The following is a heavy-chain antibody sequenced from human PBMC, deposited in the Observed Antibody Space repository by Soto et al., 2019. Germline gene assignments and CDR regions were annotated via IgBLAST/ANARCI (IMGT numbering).Heavy chain of an antibody. CDR3: ARDLGGWPDY. CDR2: INAGNGNT. J-gene: IGHJ4*02. Sequence: QVQLVQSGAEVKKPGASVKVSCKTSGYTFTSYAMHWVRQAPGQRLEWMGWINAGNGNTKYSQKFQGRVNITIDTAASAAYMELSSLRSEDTAIYYCARDLGGWPDYWGQGTLVTVSS. CDR1: GYTFTSYA. V-gene: IGHV1-3*01. D-gene: IGHD6-19*01.